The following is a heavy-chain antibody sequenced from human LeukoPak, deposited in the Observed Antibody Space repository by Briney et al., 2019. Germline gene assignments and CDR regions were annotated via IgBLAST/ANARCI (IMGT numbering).Heavy chain of an antibody. Sequence: GGSLRLSCAASGFTFSSYSMNWVCQAPGKGLEWVSSISTSSNYMYYADSVKGRFTISRDNAKSSLYLQMNSLRAEDTAVYYCASSLFDPWGQGTLVTVSS. CDR2: ISTSSNYM. CDR1: GFTFSSYS. CDR3: ASSLFDP. V-gene: IGHV3-21*01. J-gene: IGHJ5*02.